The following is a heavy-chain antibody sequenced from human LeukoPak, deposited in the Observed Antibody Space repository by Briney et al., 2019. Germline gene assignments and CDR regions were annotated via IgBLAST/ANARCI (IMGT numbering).Heavy chain of an antibody. D-gene: IGHD1-26*01. CDR3: ARDQSGTYCVDY. J-gene: IGHJ4*02. Sequence: PGGSLRLSCATPGFTFSSYAIRWVRQAPGKGLEWVAFISYDGSAKYYADSVKGRFTISRDSSKNTVYLQMNNLRAEDTALYYCARDQSGTYCVDYWGQGTLVTVSS. CDR2: ISYDGSAK. V-gene: IGHV3-30*04. CDR1: GFTFSSYA.